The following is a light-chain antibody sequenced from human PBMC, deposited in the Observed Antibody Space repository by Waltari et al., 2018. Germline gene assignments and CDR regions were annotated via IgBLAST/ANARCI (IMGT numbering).Light chain of an antibody. Sequence: SYVLTQPPSVSVAPGRTATITCGGDNIGSQGVNWYQQRPGQAPVLVVYDDSDRPSDIPERFSGSISGNMATLTVSRVEAGDEADYYCQVWDSSHDLVLIGGGTKLTVL. CDR1: NIGSQG. J-gene: IGLJ2*01. V-gene: IGLV3-21*03. CDR2: DDS. CDR3: QVWDSSHDLVL.